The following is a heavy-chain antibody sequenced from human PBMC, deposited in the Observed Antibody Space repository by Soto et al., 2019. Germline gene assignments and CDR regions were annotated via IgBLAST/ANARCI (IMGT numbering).Heavy chain of an antibody. J-gene: IGHJ5*02. Sequence: GGSLRLSCAASGFTFSSYWMHWVRQAPGKGLVWVSRINSDGSSTSYADSVKGRFTISRDNAKNTLYLQMNSLRAEDTAVYYCSTNRYPSGFDPWGQGTLVTVSS. D-gene: IGHD2-2*02. CDR2: INSDGSST. CDR3: STNRYPSGFDP. V-gene: IGHV3-74*01. CDR1: GFTFSSYW.